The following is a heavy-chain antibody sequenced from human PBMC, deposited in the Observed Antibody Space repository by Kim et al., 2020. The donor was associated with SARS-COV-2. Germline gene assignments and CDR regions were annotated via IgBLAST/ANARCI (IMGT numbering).Heavy chain of an antibody. CDR3: ARDLAYYDRSDYLFDY. Sequence: GGSLRLSCAASGFTFSHYTMNWVRQAPGKGLEWVSFIGARSENIHYADSVRGRFTISRDNANNSLFLQMNSLRDEDTAVYYCARDLAYYDRSDYLFDYGGQGTLVSVSS. V-gene: IGHV3-48*02. CDR1: GFTFSHYT. CDR2: IGARSENI. J-gene: IGHJ4*02. D-gene: IGHD3-22*01.